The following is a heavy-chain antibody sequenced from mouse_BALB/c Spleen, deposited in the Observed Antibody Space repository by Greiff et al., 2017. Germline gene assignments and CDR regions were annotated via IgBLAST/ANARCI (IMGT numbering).Heavy chain of an antibody. V-gene: IGHV3-2*02. Sequence: EVQGVESGPGLVKPSQSLSLTCTVTGYSITSDYAWNWIRQFPGNKLEWMGYISYSGSTSYNPSLKSRISITRDTSKNQFFLQLNSVTTEDTATYYCAREYRYDGYWYFDVWGAGTTVTVSS. CDR2: ISYSGST. D-gene: IGHD2-14*01. J-gene: IGHJ1*01. CDR1: GYSITSDYA. CDR3: AREYRYDGYWYFDV.